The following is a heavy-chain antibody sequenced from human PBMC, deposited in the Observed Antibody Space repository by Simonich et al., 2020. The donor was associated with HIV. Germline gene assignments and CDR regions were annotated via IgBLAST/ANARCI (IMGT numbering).Heavy chain of an antibody. CDR2: INHSEST. J-gene: IGHJ4*02. CDR3: ARRHPTTVTTPYFDY. Sequence: QVQLQQWGAGLLKPSETLSLTCAVYGGSFSGYYWSWIRQPPGKGLEWIGEINHSESTNYNPSLKSRVTISVDTSKNQFSRKLSSVTAADTAVYYCARRHPTTVTTPYFDYWGQGTLVTVSS. V-gene: IGHV4-34*01. D-gene: IGHD4-17*01. CDR1: GGSFSGYY.